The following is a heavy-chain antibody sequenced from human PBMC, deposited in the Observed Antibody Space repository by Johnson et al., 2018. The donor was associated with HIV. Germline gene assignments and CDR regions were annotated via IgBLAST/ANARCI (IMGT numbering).Heavy chain of an antibody. CDR2: IYSGGST. D-gene: IGHD5-12*01. J-gene: IGHJ3*02. CDR1: GFTFSSYG. CDR3: ARDRSTKMSGHDFEGYAFDI. V-gene: IGHV3-NL1*01. Sequence: QVQLVESGGGVVQPGRSLRLSCAASGFTFSSYGMHWVRQAPGKGLAWVSVIYSGGSTYYADSVKGRFTISSYNSKNTLYLQMNSLRAEDTAVYYCARDRSTKMSGHDFEGYAFDIWGQGTMVTVSS.